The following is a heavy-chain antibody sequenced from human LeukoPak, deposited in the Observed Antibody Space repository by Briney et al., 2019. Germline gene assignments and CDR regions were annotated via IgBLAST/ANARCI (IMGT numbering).Heavy chain of an antibody. CDR3: TTGLRAADTN. Sequence: PGGSLRLSCAASGFTFSNTWMSWLRQAPGKGLEWVGRIKSKTDGGTTDYAAPVKGRFTISRDDSKNTLYLQMHSLKTEDTAVYYCTTGLRAADTNWGRGTLVTVSS. CDR1: GFTFSNTW. V-gene: IGHV3-15*01. D-gene: IGHD6-13*01. CDR2: IKSKTDGGTT. J-gene: IGHJ4*02.